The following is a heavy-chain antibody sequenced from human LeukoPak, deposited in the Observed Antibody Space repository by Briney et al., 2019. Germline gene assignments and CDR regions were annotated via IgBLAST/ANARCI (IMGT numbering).Heavy chain of an antibody. Sequence: GGSLRLSCAASGFTFSGSAMHWVRQASGKGLEWVGRIRSKANSYATAHAASVKGRFTISRDDSKNTAYLQMNSLKTEDTAVYYCTQGGSSDYYYYYMDVWGKGTTVTVSS. D-gene: IGHD1-26*01. CDR3: TQGGSSDYYYYYMDV. CDR1: GFTFSGSA. J-gene: IGHJ6*03. V-gene: IGHV3-73*01. CDR2: IRSKANSYAT.